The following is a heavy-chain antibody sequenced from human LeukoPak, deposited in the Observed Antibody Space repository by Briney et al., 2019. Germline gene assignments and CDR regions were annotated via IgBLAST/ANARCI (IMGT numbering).Heavy chain of an antibody. D-gene: IGHD5-12*01. V-gene: IGHV4-59*01. CDR2: IYYSGST. CDR1: GGSINSYY. CDR3: AREIVATGDNWFDP. J-gene: IGHJ5*02. Sequence: SETLSLTCTVSGGSINSYYWNWIRHPPGKGLEWIGNIYYSGSTNYNPSLKSRVTISVDTSKNQFSLKLSSVTAADTAVYYCAREIVATGDNWFDPWGQGTLVTVSS.